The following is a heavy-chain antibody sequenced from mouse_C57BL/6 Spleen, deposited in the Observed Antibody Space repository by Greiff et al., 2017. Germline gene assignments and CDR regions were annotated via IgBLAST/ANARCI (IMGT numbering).Heavy chain of an antibody. Sequence: QVQLQQSGAELARPGASVKMSCKASGYTFTSYTMHWVKQRPGQGLEWIGYINPSSGYTKYNQKFKDKATLTADKSSSTAYMQLSSLTSEDSAVYYGATYYADWYFDVWGTGTTVTVSS. CDR3: ATYYADWYFDV. V-gene: IGHV1-4*01. CDR1: GYTFTSYT. J-gene: IGHJ1*03. D-gene: IGHD1-1*01. CDR2: INPSSGYT.